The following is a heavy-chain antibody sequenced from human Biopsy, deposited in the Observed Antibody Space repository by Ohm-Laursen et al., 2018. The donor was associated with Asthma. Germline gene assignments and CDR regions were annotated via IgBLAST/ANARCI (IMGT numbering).Heavy chain of an antibody. J-gene: IGHJ6*02. Sequence: GTLSLTCSLSSGSGGYMRSGNYYWGWIRQPPGKGLEWIGSIYYSGTTYYNPSLKSRVTGSADTSKNHVSLKLTSETAADTAVYYCVRGSSSWHHGPFHYYYGLDVWGQGTTATVSS. CDR2: IYYSGTT. CDR3: VRGSSSWHHGPFHYYYGLDV. D-gene: IGHD6-13*01. CDR1: SGSGGYMRSGNYY. V-gene: IGHV4-39*01.